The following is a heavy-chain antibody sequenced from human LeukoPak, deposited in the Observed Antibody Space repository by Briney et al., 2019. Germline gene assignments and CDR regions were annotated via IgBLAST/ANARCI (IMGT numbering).Heavy chain of an antibody. D-gene: IGHD4-17*01. CDR1: GFSFNIYA. V-gene: IGHV3-21*01. J-gene: IGHJ4*02. CDR3: ARGHTAVTRHFDF. Sequence: GGSLRLSCAASGFSFNIYAMGWVRQAPGKGLEWVSVIGSGSSAIFSADALKGRFTISRDDAKNLLYLDMNSLRAEDTAVYYCARGHTAVTRHFDFWGQGTLVTVSS. CDR2: IGSGSSAI.